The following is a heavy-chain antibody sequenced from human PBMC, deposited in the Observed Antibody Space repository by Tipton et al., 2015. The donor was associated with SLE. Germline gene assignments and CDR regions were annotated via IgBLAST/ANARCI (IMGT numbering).Heavy chain of an antibody. D-gene: IGHD5-12*01. CDR2: IDHSRST. J-gene: IGHJ4*02. V-gene: IGHV4-34*01. Sequence: GLVKPSETLSLTCAVYGGSFSVHYWSWSWIRQSPGKGLEWIGEIDHSRSTNYNPSLKSRVTILADTSKNQFSLKLSSVSAADTAVYYCARIDYSGYVDYWGQGTLVTVSP. CDR3: ARIDYSGYVDY. CDR1: GGSFSVHY.